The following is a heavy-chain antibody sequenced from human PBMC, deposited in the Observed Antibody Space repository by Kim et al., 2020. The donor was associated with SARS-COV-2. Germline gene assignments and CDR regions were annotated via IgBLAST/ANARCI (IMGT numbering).Heavy chain of an antibody. Sequence: SETLSLTCTVSGGSISGSTYYWGWIRQPPGKGLEWIGSIYYSGSTYYNPSLKSRVTISVDTSKNQFSLNLSSVTAADTAVYYCARNAKDLTIFGPGDFDHWGQGTLVPVSS. V-gene: IGHV4-39*01. CDR2: IYYSGST. D-gene: IGHD3-3*01. J-gene: IGHJ4*02. CDR3: ARNAKDLTIFGPGDFDH. CDR1: GGSISGSTYY.